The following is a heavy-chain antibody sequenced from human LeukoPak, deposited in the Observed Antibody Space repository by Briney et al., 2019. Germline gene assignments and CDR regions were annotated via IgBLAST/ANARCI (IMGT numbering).Heavy chain of an antibody. V-gene: IGHV4-38-2*01. D-gene: IGHD5-24*01. CDR3: ARGEDGYNGD. Sequence: SETLSLTCGVSGYSISSGYFWGWIRQPPGKGLEWIGSIYHSGSAYYNPSLKSRVTISVDTSKNQFSLKLSSVTAADTAVYYCARGEDGYNGDWGQGTLVTVSS. CDR1: GYSISSGYF. J-gene: IGHJ4*02. CDR2: IYHSGSA.